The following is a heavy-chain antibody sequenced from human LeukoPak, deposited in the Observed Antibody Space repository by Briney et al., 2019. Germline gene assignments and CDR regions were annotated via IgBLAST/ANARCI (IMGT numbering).Heavy chain of an antibody. CDR2: IIPIFGTA. Sequence: SVNVSCKASGGTFSSYAISWVRQAPGQGLEWMGGIIPIFGTANYAQKFQGRVTITADESTSTAYMELSSLRSEDTAVYYCARDHWSAVAVAGSSFDYWGQGALVTVSS. D-gene: IGHD6-19*01. CDR1: GGTFSSYA. V-gene: IGHV1-69*13. J-gene: IGHJ4*02. CDR3: ARDHWSAVAVAGSSFDY.